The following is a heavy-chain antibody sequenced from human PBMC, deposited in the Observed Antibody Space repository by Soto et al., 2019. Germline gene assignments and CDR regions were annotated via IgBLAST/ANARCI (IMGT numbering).Heavy chain of an antibody. CDR2: ISSSGSTI. CDR3: ARGASFDWFDP. V-gene: IGHV3-48*03. J-gene: IGHJ5*02. D-gene: IGHD3-16*01. CDR1: GFTFSGYE. Sequence: GGSLRLSCAASGFTFSGYEMNWVRQAPGKGLEWVSYISSSGSTIYYADSVKGRFTISRDNAKNSLCLQMNSLRAEDTAVYYCARGASFDWFDPWGQGTLVTVSS.